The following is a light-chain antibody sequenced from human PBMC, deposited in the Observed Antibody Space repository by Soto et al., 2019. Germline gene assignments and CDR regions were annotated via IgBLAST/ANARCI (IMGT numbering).Light chain of an antibody. J-gene: IGLJ2*01. Sequence: QAVVTQSLSASASLGASVKLTCTLSSGHANYALAWHQQQPEKGPRYLMKLNNDGSHSKGDGIPDRFSGSSSGAERYLTISSLQSEDEADYYCQTSGTDIQVVFGRGTKLNLL. V-gene: IGLV4-69*02. CDR1: SGHANYA. CDR3: QTSGTDIQVV. CDR2: LNNDGSH.